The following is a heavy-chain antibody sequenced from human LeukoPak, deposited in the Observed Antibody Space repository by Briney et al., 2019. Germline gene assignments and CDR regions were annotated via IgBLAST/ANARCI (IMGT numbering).Heavy chain of an antibody. CDR1: GFSFDDFG. D-gene: IGHD5-12*01. V-gene: IGHV3-43*02. CDR3: AKDTPYSGRVFDC. Sequence: PGGSLRLSCAGSGFSFDDFGMHWVRQRPGKGLEWVSLISGDGATTHYADSVKGRFTISKDNDRNSPYLQMNSLRTDDTALYYCAKDTPYSGRVFDCWGQGTLVTVAS. J-gene: IGHJ4*02. CDR2: ISGDGATT.